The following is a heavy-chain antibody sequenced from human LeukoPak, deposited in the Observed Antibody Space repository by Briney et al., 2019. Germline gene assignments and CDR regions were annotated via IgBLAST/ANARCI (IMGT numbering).Heavy chain of an antibody. CDR2: INHSGST. J-gene: IGHJ4*02. D-gene: IGHD6-6*01. V-gene: IGHV4-34*01. Sequence: SETLSLTCAVYGGSFSGYYWRWIRQPPGKGLEWIGEINHSGSTNYNPSLTSRVTISVDTSKNQFSLKLSSVTAADTAVYYCARGPSFGIAARRVQARWGQGTLVTVSS. CDR3: ARGPSFGIAARRVQAR. CDR1: GGSFSGYY.